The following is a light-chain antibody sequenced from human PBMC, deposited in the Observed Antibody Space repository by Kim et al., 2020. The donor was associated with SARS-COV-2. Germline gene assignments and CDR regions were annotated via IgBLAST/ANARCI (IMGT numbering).Light chain of an antibody. CDR1: KLGDKY. Sequence: SYELTQPPSVSVSPGQTASITCSGDKLGDKYACWYQQKPGQSPVLVIYQDSKRPSGIPERFSGPNSGNTATLTISGTQAMDEADYYCQAWDSSLVFGGGT. J-gene: IGLJ2*01. CDR2: QDS. V-gene: IGLV3-1*01. CDR3: QAWDSSLV.